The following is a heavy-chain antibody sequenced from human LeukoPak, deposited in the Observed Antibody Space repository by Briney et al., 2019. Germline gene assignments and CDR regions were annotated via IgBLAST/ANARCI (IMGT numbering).Heavy chain of an antibody. Sequence: PGGSLRLSCAASRFTLADYAMHWVRQPPGKGLEWVSSITWSSESIDYKDSVKGRFTISRDNAKNSLYLQMNSLGPEDTALYYCARDNKVGSPGYAFDIWGRGTMVTVS. D-gene: IGHD1-26*01. J-gene: IGHJ3*02. V-gene: IGHV3-9*01. CDR3: ARDNKVGSPGYAFDI. CDR2: ITWSSESI. CDR1: RFTLADYA.